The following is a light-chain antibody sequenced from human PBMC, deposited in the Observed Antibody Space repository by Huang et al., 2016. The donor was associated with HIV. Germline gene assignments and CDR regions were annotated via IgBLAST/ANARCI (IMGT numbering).Light chain of an antibody. CDR1: QRVSGS. V-gene: IGKV3-15*01. CDR2: GAS. CDR3: QQYNNFYT. J-gene: IGKJ3*01. Sequence: EIVLTQSPATLSVSPGGTATLSCRASQRVSGSLAWYQQKPGQAPRLLIHGASTRATGVPARFSGSGSGTEFTLTISSLQSEDFAVYYCQQYNNFYTFGPGTRVDIK.